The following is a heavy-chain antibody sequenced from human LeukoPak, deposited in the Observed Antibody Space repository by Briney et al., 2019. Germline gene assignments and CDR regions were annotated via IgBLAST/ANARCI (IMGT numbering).Heavy chain of an antibody. Sequence: GGSLRLSCAVSGFTVSTKYMSWVRQAPGKGLEWVSVIYREGSTYYADSAKGRFTISRDNSKNTLYLQMNSLRAEDTAVYYCTTGHYSRTLGGQGTLVIVSS. V-gene: IGHV3-66*01. CDR3: TTGHYSRTL. D-gene: IGHD6-13*01. J-gene: IGHJ4*02. CDR1: GFTVSTKY. CDR2: IYREGST.